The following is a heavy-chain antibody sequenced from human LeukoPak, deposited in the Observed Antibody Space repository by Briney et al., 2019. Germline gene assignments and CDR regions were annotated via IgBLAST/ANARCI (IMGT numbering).Heavy chain of an antibody. J-gene: IGHJ4*02. CDR3: AKDRVGGALEF. CDR1: GFNFCKSW. CDR2: IMEDGSVQ. V-gene: IGHV3-7*01. Sequence: SGGSLRLSCAASGFNFCKSWMSWVRQAPGKGLEWVACIMEDGSVQKYVDSVRGRFTISRDNARNSLYLQMNSLRVEDTAVYYCAKDRVGGALEFWGQGTLATVSS. D-gene: IGHD2-21*01.